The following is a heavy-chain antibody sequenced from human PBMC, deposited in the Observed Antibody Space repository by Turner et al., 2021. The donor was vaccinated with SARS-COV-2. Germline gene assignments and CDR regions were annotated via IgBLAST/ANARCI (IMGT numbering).Heavy chain of an antibody. J-gene: IGHJ4*02. V-gene: IGHV3-30*18. CDR2: ISYDGSNK. Sequence: QVQLGESGGGVVQPGRSLRLSCAASGFTYSSYGMHWVRQAPGKGLEWVALISYDGSNKYYADSVKGRFTISRDNSKNTLYLQMNSLRAEDTAVYYCAKESNFDYWGQGTLVTVSS. CDR3: AKESNFDY. CDR1: GFTYSSYG.